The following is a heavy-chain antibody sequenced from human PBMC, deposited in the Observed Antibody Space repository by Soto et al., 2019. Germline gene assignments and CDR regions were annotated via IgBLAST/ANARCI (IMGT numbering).Heavy chain of an antibody. CDR1: VDSVSSNSAA. Sequence: SQTLSLTCAISVDSVSSNSAAWNWIRQSPSRGLEWLGRTYYRSKWYNDYAVSVKSRITINPDTSKNQFSLQLNSVTPEDTAVYYCARDEATMIVVVTRHDYYGMDVWGQGTTVTVSS. CDR2: TYYRSKWYN. D-gene: IGHD3-22*01. CDR3: ARDEATMIVVVTRHDYYGMDV. J-gene: IGHJ6*02. V-gene: IGHV6-1*01.